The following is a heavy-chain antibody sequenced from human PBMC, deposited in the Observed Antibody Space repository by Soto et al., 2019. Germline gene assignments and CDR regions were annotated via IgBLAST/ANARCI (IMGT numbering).Heavy chain of an antibody. V-gene: IGHV5-10-1*01. CDR3: ARHVPSQYTAMERFDA. CDR2: IDPSDSYT. CDR1: GYSFTSYW. J-gene: IGHJ5*02. D-gene: IGHD5-18*01. Sequence: GESLKISCKGSGYSFTSYWISWVRQMPGKGLEWMGRIDPSDSYTNYSPSFQGHVTISADKSISTAYLQWSSLKASDTAMYYCARHVPSQYTAMERFDAWGQGTMVTVSS.